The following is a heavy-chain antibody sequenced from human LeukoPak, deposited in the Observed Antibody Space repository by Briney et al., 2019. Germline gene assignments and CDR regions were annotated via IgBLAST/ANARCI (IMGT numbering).Heavy chain of an antibody. J-gene: IGHJ4*02. CDR1: GFTFSSYA. CDR2: ISGSGGST. Sequence: GALRLSCAASGFTFSSYAMSWVRQAPGKGLEWVSAISGSGGSTYYADSVKGRFTISRDNSKNTLYLQMNNLRAEDTAVYYCAKDTVGYSYAEYWGQGTLLTVSS. CDR3: AKDTVGYSYAEY. V-gene: IGHV3-23*01. D-gene: IGHD5-18*01.